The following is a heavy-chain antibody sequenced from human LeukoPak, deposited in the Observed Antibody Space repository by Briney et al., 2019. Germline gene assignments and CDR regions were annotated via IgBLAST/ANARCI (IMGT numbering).Heavy chain of an antibody. CDR3: ARVSERLLPSFKWFDP. D-gene: IGHD2-21*02. V-gene: IGHV3-30-3*01. CDR1: GFTFSSYG. J-gene: IGHJ5*02. Sequence: GRSLRLSCAAFGFTFSSYGMHWVRQAPGKGLEWVAVISYDGSNKYYADSVKGRFTISRDNSKNTLYLQMNSLRPEDTALYYCARVSERLLPSFKWFDPWGQGTLVTVSS. CDR2: ISYDGSNK.